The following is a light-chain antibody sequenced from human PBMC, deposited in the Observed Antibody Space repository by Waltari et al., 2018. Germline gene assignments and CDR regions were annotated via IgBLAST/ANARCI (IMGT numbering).Light chain of an antibody. J-gene: IGKJ2*01. CDR3: QQSSTTPYT. Sequence: DIQMTQSPSSLSASVGDRVSLICRASQSISTSLNWYRQKPGKAPDLLIYGAFNLQAGVPSRFSGSGSGTDFTLTISSLQPEDFAAYYCQQSSTTPYTFGQGTKLEIK. V-gene: IGKV1-39*01. CDR2: GAF. CDR1: QSISTS.